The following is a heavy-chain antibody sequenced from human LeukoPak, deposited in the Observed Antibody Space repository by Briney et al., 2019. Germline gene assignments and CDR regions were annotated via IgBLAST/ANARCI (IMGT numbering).Heavy chain of an antibody. D-gene: IGHD6-6*01. J-gene: IGHJ4*02. CDR2: ISSSGST. CDR1: GGSFSGYY. CDR3: ASWAFRVSSSRDY. V-gene: IGHV4-59*10. Sequence: SETLSLTCAVYGGSFSGYYWSWIRQPAGKGLEWIGRISSSGSTNYNPSLKSRVTISVDTSKNQFSLKLSSVTAADTAVYYCASWAFRVSSSRDYWGQGTLVTVSS.